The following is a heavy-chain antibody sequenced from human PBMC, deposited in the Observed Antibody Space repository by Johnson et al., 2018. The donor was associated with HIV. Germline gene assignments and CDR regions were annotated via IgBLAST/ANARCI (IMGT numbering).Heavy chain of an antibody. Sequence: QVQLVESGGSLVKPGGSMRLSCAGSGFTFIDYYMSWIRQAPGKGLEWISYISGSGSTIYYADSVQGLFPISRDNAKNSLYLQMNSLRAEDTAMYYCARGRYSSSWYVGGLDAFDIWGQGTMVTVSS. CDR1: GFTFIDYY. CDR3: ARGRYSSSWYVGGLDAFDI. CDR2: ISGSGSTI. V-gene: IGHV3-11*04. D-gene: IGHD6-13*01. J-gene: IGHJ3*02.